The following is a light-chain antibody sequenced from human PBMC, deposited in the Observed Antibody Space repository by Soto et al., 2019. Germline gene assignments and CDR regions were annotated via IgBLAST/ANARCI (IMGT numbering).Light chain of an antibody. J-gene: IGLJ1*01. CDR1: SSNIGAGYY. Sequence: QSVLTQPPSVSGAPGQRVTISCTGSSSNIGAGYYVHWYQQLPGTAPKLLIYGNSNRPSGVPDRFSGSKSGSSASLAITGLQVEDEAEYYCQSYASSLSGYVFGTGTKLTVL. V-gene: IGLV1-40*01. CDR3: QSYASSLSGYV. CDR2: GNS.